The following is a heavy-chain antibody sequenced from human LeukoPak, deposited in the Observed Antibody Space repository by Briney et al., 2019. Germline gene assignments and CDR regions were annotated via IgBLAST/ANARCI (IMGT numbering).Heavy chain of an antibody. CDR1: GFTVSSNY. V-gene: IGHV3-66*01. Sequence: GGSLRLPCAASGFTVSSNYMSWVRQAPGKGLEWVSVIYSGGSTYYADSVKGRFTISRDNSKNTLYLQMNNLRAEDTAVYYCARNPILGYGSGSPWFDPWGQGTLVTVSS. CDR3: ARNPILGYGSGSPWFDP. D-gene: IGHD3-10*01. J-gene: IGHJ5*02. CDR2: IYSGGST.